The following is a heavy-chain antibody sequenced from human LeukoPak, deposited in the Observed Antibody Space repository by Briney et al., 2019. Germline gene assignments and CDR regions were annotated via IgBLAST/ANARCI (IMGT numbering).Heavy chain of an antibody. CDR3: AKGSYGDYGLLDS. CDR2: IITGPTTT. CDR1: GFVFVDFA. Sequence: GGALRLSCRASGFVFVDFALTWVRQAAGRELDWVSRIITGPTTTYYADSVKGRFTISRDNSKNTLFLQMNSLRVEDTAMYHCAKGSYGDYGLLDSWGQGSMVTVSS. D-gene: IGHD4-17*01. J-gene: IGHJ4*02. V-gene: IGHV3-23*01.